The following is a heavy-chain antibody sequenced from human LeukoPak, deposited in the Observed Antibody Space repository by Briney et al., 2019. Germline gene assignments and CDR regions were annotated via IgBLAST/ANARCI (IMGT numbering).Heavy chain of an antibody. CDR1: GFTFSDYW. Sequence: GGSLRLSCAASGFTFSDYWMCWVRQGAGKRLLSVSRINPDGRTAHYADSVTGRFTISRDNARNTVYLQMNSLRAEDTGVYYCARATAFQFMGTYISWGLGVLVTVSS. J-gene: IGHJ5*02. D-gene: IGHD1-7*01. CDR2: INPDGRTA. CDR3: ARATAFQFMGTYIS. V-gene: IGHV3-74*01.